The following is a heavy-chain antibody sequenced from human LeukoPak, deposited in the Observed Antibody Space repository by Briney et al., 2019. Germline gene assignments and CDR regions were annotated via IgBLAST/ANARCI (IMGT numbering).Heavy chain of an antibody. CDR2: ISGSGGST. J-gene: IGHJ4*02. Sequence: GGSLRLSCAASGFTFSSYAMSWVRQAPGKGLEWVSAISGSGGSTYYADSVKGRFTISRDNSKNTLYLQMNSLRAEDTAVYYCARGSSWYIDYFDYWGQGTLVTVSS. V-gene: IGHV3-23*01. CDR3: ARGSSWYIDYFDY. CDR1: GFTFSSYA. D-gene: IGHD6-13*01.